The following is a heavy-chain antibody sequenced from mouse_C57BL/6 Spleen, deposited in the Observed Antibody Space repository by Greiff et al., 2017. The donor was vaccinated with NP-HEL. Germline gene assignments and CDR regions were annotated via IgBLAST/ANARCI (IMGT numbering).Heavy chain of an antibody. J-gene: IGHJ2*01. CDR3: ARSEAYGRSHVNFFVL. V-gene: IGHV1-81*01. CDR1: GYTFTSYG. CDR2: IYPRSGNT. Sequence: VQLQQSGAELARPGASVKLSCKASGYTFTSYGISWVKQRTGQGLEWIGEIYPRSGNTYYNEKFKGKATLTADKPSSTAYMELRSLTSEDSAVYFCARSEAYGRSHVNFFVLGGRDTAHTVSS. D-gene: IGHD1-1*01.